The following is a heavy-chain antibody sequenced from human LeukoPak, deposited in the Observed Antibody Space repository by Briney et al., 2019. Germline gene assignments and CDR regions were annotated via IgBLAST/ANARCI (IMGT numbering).Heavy chain of an antibody. Sequence: PGGSLRLSCTVSGFTFTNHDMRWVRQAPGKGLEWVSSISGFSGATYYADSVKGRFTISRDNSKNTLYLQMNSLRAEDTAVYYCAKHWRKPSYIVVVTAIRGGSFDYWGQGTLVTVSS. CDR3: AKHWRKPSYIVVVTAIRGGSFDY. CDR2: ISGFSGAT. D-gene: IGHD2-21*02. CDR1: GFTFTNHD. J-gene: IGHJ4*02. V-gene: IGHV3-23*01.